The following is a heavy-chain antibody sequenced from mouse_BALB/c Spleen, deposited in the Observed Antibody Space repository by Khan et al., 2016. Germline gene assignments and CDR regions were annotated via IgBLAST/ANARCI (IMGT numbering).Heavy chain of an antibody. CDR2: IWAGGST. J-gene: IGHJ3*01. CDR3: ARDDQDYDAWFAS. D-gene: IGHD2-4*01. CDR1: RFSLTNSG. Sequence: VQLQESGPGLVAPSQSLSITCTVSRFSLTNSGVHWVRQPPGKGLDWLGVIWAGGSTDYNSAPMSRLSITKDNSQNQVFLEMNSLQTDDTAMYYCARDDQDYDAWFASWGQGTLVTVSA. V-gene: IGHV2-9*02.